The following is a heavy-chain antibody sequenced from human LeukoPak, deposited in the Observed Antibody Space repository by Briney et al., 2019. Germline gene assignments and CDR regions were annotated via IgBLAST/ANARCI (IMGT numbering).Heavy chain of an antibody. CDR2: ISGSGGST. CDR3: AKEGRGMGAATIDY. V-gene: IGHV3-23*01. J-gene: IGHJ4*02. Sequence: PGGSLRLSCAASGFTFGSYWMHWVRQAPGKGLEWVSGISGSGGSTYYADSVGRFSISRDNSNNTLYLQMTSLRAEDTAVYYCAKEGRGMGAATIDYWGQGTLVTVSS. CDR1: GFTFGSYW. D-gene: IGHD1-26*01.